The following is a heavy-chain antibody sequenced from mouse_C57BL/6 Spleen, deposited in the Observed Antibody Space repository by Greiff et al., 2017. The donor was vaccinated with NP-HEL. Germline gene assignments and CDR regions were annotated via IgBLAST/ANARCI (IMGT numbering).Heavy chain of an antibody. V-gene: IGHV1-64*01. D-gene: IGHD2-1*01. J-gene: IGHJ4*01. CDR3: AVSAYGKPRYYAIDY. CDR2: IHPNSGST. Sequence: QVQLKQPGAELVKPGASVKLSCKASGYTFTSYWMHWVKQRPGQGLEWIGMIHPNSGSTNYNEKFKSKATLTVDKSSSTAYMQLSSLTSEDSAVDYGAVSAYGKPRYYAIDYWGQGTSVTVSS. CDR1: GYTFTSYW.